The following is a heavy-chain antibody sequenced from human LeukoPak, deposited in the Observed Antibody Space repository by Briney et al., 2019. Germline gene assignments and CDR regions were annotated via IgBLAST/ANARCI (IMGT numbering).Heavy chain of an antibody. J-gene: IGHJ2*01. CDR1: GGSISSGGYY. D-gene: IGHD4-17*01. CDR3: ARSDGDYHWYFDL. CDR2: IYYSGST. Sequence: PSQTLSLTCTVSGGSISSGGYYWSWIRQHPGKGLEWIGYIYYSGSTHYNPSLKSRVTISVDTSKNQFSLKLSSVTAADTAVYYCARSDGDYHWYFDLWGRGTLVTVSS. V-gene: IGHV4-31*03.